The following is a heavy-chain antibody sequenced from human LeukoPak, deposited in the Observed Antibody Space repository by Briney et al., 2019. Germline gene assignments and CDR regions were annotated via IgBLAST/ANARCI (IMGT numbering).Heavy chain of an antibody. CDR1: GYTFNYYG. Sequence: GASVKVSCKASGYTFNYYGITWVRQAPGQGLEWMGWVSAYSGNTNYAQKFQGRVTMTADTLTTTAYMELRRRRYDDAAVYYCARWNYYGSGRDYYYGMDVWGQGTTVTVSS. CDR3: ARWNYYGSGRDYYYGMDV. J-gene: IGHJ6*02. V-gene: IGHV1-18*01. D-gene: IGHD3-10*01. CDR2: VSAYSGNT.